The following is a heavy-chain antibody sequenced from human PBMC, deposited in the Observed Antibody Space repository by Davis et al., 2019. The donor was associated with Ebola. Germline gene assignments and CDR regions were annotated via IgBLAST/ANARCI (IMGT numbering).Heavy chain of an antibody. Sequence: KVSCKASGYSFTSFWIGWVRQPPGQGLEWMGAILPGDSDTRYSPSFQGQVTISADKSISTAYLQWSSLKASDTAMYYCARQTRSYYDILTGWAGAFDIWGQGTMVTVSS. D-gene: IGHD3-9*01. V-gene: IGHV5-51*01. CDR3: ARQTRSYYDILTGWAGAFDI. CDR1: GYSFTSFW. J-gene: IGHJ3*02. CDR2: ILPGDSDT.